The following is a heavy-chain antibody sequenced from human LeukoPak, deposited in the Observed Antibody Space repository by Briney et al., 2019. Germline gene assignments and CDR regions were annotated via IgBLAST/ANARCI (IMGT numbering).Heavy chain of an antibody. D-gene: IGHD5-12*01. J-gene: IGHJ4*02. CDR3: ARDIVATKNLDN. V-gene: IGHV1-2*02. Sequence: ASVKVSCKASGYTFTGYYIHWVRQAPGQGLEWMGWINPNSGGTNYAQKFQGRVTMTRDTSISTAYMELSRLRSDDTAVYYCARDIVATKNLDNWGQGTLVTVSS. CDR1: GYTFTGYY. CDR2: INPNSGGT.